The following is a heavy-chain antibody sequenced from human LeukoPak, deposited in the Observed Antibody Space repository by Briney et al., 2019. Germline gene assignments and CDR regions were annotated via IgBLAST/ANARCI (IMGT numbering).Heavy chain of an antibody. J-gene: IGHJ6*02. CDR1: GFTFSDYY. CDR2: ISSSSSYT. Sequence: GGSLRLSCAASGFTFSDYYMSWIRQAPGKGLEWVSYISSSSSYTNYADSVKGRFTISRDNSKNMLYLQMNSLRVEDTAVYYCAKVSGRIQIWPQPFGDGMDVWGQGTTVTVSS. D-gene: IGHD3-10*01. V-gene: IGHV3-11*05. CDR3: AKVSGRIQIWPQPFGDGMDV.